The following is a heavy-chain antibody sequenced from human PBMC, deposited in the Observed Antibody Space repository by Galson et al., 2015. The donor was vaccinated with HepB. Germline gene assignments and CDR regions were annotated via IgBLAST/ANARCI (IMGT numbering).Heavy chain of an antibody. D-gene: IGHD2-21*01. Sequence: SLRLSCAASGFTFSNYWMNWVRQAPGKGLEWVANIRQDGGTKYYVDSVKGRFTISRDNAKNSLYLQMNSLRAEDTAVYYCARDSSCRFGGCVVEDAPNWFDPWGQGTLVTVSS. CDR1: GFTFSNYW. CDR2: IRQDGGTK. J-gene: IGHJ5*02. V-gene: IGHV3-7*01. CDR3: ARDSSCRFGGCVVEDAPNWFDP.